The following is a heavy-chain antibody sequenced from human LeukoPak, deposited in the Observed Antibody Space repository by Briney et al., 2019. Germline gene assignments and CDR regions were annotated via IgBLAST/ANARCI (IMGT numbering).Heavy chain of an antibody. J-gene: IGHJ5*02. CDR3: ARVRLLWSGELQSGFDP. D-gene: IGHD3-10*01. V-gene: IGHV4-30-4*01. Sequence: SETLSLTCAVSGGSISSGDYYWSWIRQPPGKGLEWIGYIYYSGSTYYNPSLKSRVTVSVDTSKNQFSLKLSSVTAADTAVYYCARVRLLWSGELQSGFDPWGQGTLVTVSS. CDR2: IYYSGST. CDR1: GGSISSGDYY.